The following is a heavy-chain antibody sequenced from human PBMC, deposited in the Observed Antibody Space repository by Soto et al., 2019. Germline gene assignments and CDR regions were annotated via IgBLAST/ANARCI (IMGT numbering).Heavy chain of an antibody. V-gene: IGHV3-15*07. CDR2: IKSKTDGGTT. CDR1: GFTFSNAW. J-gene: IGHJ4*02. Sequence: EVQLVESGGGLVKPGGSLRLSCAASGFTFSNAWMNWVRQAPGKGLEWVGRIKSKTDGGTTDYAAPVKGRFTISRDDSKNTLYLQMNSLKTEDIAVYYCTPIAVAGYYYFDYWGQGTLVTVSS. D-gene: IGHD6-19*01. CDR3: TPIAVAGYYYFDY.